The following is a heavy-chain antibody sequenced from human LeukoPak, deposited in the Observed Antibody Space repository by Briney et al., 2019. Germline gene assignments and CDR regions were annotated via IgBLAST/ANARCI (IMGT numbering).Heavy chain of an antibody. D-gene: IGHD3-22*01. CDR2: ISWNSGTI. V-gene: IGHV3-9*01. Sequence: GGSLRLSCAASGFSFDDYAMHWVRQAPGKGLEWVSGISWNSGTIGYADSVKGRFTISRDNAKNSLYLQMTSLTDDDTAVYYCARGAAYDTLGYWGQGTLLIVSS. CDR1: GFSFDDYA. CDR3: ARGAAYDTLGY. J-gene: IGHJ4*02.